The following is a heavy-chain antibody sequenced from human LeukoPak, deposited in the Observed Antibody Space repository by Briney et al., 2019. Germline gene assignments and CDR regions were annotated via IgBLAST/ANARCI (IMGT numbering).Heavy chain of an antibody. J-gene: IGHJ4*02. Sequence: SSETLSLTCTVSGGSISSYYWSWIRQPPGKGLEWIGYIYYSGSTYYNPSLRSRVTISVDTSKNQFSLKLSSVTAADTAVYYCARVPAGDYFDYWGQGTLVTVSS. CDR2: IYYSGST. V-gene: IGHV4-59*01. CDR1: GGSISSYY. CDR3: ARVPAGDYFDY. D-gene: IGHD1-26*01.